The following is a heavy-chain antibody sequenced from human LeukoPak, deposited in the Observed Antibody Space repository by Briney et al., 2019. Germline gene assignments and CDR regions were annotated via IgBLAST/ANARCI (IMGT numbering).Heavy chain of an antibody. CDR3: AKGSSGYFADL. CDR2: IWSDGRNQ. Sequence: GGSLRLSCEASGFNISPYGMHWVRQAPGKGLEWLAAIWSDGRNQFYEESVEGRFTISRDNSKSTLFLQMNSLRAEDTALYYCAKGSSGYFADLWGQGTLVTVSS. V-gene: IGHV3-33*06. J-gene: IGHJ5*02. CDR1: GFNISPYG. D-gene: IGHD3-22*01.